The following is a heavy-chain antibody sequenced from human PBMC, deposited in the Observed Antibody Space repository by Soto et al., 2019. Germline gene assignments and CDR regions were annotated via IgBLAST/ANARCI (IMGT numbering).Heavy chain of an antibody. J-gene: IGHJ4*02. CDR1: GASVSSETHF. Sequence: SETLSLTCRVSGASVSSETHFWTWIRQPPGKGLEWIGYVYRTGITNSNPALTSRVTVSADRSKNRFSLTLRSVTAADTAVYYCVREDMSGTYYFDYWGPGIQVTVYS. D-gene: IGHD1-26*01. CDR3: VREDMSGTYYFDY. CDR2: VYRTGIT. V-gene: IGHV4-61*01.